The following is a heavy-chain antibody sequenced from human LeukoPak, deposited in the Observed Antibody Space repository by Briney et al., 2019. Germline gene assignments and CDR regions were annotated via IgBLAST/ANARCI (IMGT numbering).Heavy chain of an antibody. CDR2: MYYSGTT. V-gene: IGHV4-61*03. CDR3: AGLRYHGGNTV. Sequence: PSETLSLTCTVSGASVSSGSHYWRWFRQPPGKGLEWIGYMYYSGTTNYNPSLKSRVTMSVDTSKNHFSLKMNSLTAADTAEYYCAGLRYHGGNTVWGQGTPVTVSS. J-gene: IGHJ4*02. CDR1: GASVSSGSHY. D-gene: IGHD4-23*01.